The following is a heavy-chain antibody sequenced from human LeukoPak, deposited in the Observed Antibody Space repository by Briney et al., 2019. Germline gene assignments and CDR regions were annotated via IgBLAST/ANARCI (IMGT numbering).Heavy chain of an antibody. J-gene: IGHJ4*02. V-gene: IGHV4-34*01. CDR3: ARGRHRPKAVAGIRY. D-gene: IGHD6-19*01. Sequence: SETLSLTCAVYGVSFSGYYWSWIRQPPGKGLEWIGEINHSGSTNYNPSLKSRVTISVDTSKNQFSLKLSSVTAADTAVYYCARGRHRPKAVAGIRYWGQGTLVTASS. CDR2: INHSGST. CDR1: GVSFSGYY.